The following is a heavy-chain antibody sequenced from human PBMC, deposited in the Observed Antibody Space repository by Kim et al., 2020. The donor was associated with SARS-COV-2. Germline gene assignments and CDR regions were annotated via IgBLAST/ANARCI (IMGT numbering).Heavy chain of an antibody. CDR3: AREEGNCSGGSCYSIPFDY. CDR2: INPSGGST. V-gene: IGHV1-46*01. J-gene: IGHJ4*02. Sequence: ASVKVSCKASGYTFTSYYMHWVRQAPGQGLEWMGIINPSGGSTSYAQKFQGRVTMTRDTSTSTVYMELSSLRSEDTAVYYCAREEGNCSGGSCYSIPFDYWGQGTLVTVSS. D-gene: IGHD2-15*01. CDR1: GYTFTSYY.